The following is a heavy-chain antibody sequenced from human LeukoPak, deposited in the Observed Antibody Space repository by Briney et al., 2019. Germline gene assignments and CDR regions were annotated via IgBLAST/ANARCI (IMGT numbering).Heavy chain of an antibody. Sequence: GGSLRLSCAASGFTFSSYSMNWVRQAPGKGLEWVSSISSRSSYIYHADSVKGRFTISRDNAKNSLYLQMHSLRAEDTAVYYCAKDNVAAAGRYFDYWGQGTLVTVSS. V-gene: IGHV3-21*01. J-gene: IGHJ4*02. CDR2: ISSRSSYI. CDR3: AKDNVAAAGRYFDY. CDR1: GFTFSSYS. D-gene: IGHD6-13*01.